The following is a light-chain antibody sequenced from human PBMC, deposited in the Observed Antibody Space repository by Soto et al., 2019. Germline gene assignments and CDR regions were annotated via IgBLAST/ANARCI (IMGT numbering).Light chain of an antibody. V-gene: IGKV3-20*01. CDR2: GAS. J-gene: IGKJ4*01. CDR1: QSISSTY. Sequence: VLTQSPGTLSLSPGERATLSCRASQSISSTYLAWYQHKPGQAPRLLIYGASNRATCIPDRFSGSGSGTDFTLTISRLEPEDFAVYYCQQYGRGTFGGGTKVEIK. CDR3: QQYGRGT.